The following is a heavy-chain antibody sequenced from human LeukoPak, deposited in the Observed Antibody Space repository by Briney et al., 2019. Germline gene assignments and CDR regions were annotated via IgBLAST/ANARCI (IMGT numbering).Heavy chain of an antibody. CDR3: ARDFHRRYYDSSGYNAFDI. CDR2: MNPNSGHA. V-gene: IGHV1-8*01. CDR1: AYTFTTSD. D-gene: IGHD3-22*01. Sequence: ASVKVSCKASAYTFTTSDINWVRQAAGQGLEWMGWMNPNSGHAGYAQRFQGRVTMTRNTSISTAYMELSSLRSDDTAVYYCARDFHRRYYDSSGYNAFDIWGQGTMVTVSS. J-gene: IGHJ3*02.